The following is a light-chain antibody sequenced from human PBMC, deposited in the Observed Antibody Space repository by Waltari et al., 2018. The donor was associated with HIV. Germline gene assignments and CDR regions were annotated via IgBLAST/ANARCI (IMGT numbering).Light chain of an antibody. Sequence: QSALTQPASVSGSPGQSITISCTGTNSYKYAFWYHHHPGKAPKLLIFEDTKRPSGVSYRFSGYKSGDRASLTISGLQADDEADYYCCSFTRTSGFAFYVFGPGTTVTVL. CDR3: CSFTRTSGFAFYV. J-gene: IGLJ1*01. V-gene: IGLV2-23*02. CDR1: NSYKY. CDR2: EDT.